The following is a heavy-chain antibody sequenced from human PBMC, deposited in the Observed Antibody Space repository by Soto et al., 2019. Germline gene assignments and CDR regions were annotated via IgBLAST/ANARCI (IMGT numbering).Heavy chain of an antibody. CDR3: ARRQNWSHLFDT. J-gene: IGHJ4*02. V-gene: IGHV4-59*08. CDR1: GGSIDFYY. Sequence: QLQLQESGPGLVKPSETLSLTCTVSGGSIDFYYWSWLRQPPGKGLEWIGCSYYSGSTNYNPSLKSRVTISIHPSKTQFSLSLRSVTAADSAVYYCARRQNWSHLFDTWGRGSVVIVSS. CDR2: SYYSGST. D-gene: IGHD1-1*01.